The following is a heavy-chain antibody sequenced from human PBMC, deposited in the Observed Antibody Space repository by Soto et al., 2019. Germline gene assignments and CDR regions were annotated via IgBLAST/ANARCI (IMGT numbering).Heavy chain of an antibody. Sequence: ASVKVSCKAIGYSFTSHYMHWVRQAPGQGLEWMGTIYPGGVNIGYAQKFKGRVTMTKDTSTSTVYMELSSLRSEDTAVYYCASLFWSGYPYYYYGMDVWGQGTTVTVSS. CDR2: IYPGGVNI. CDR1: GYSFTSHY. J-gene: IGHJ6*02. CDR3: ASLFWSGYPYYYYGMDV. V-gene: IGHV1-46*01. D-gene: IGHD3-3*01.